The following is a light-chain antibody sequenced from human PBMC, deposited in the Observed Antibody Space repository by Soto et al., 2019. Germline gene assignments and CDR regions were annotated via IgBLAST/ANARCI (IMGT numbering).Light chain of an antibody. CDR2: DVS. V-gene: IGLV2-14*01. CDR3: SSYASSSTRV. Sequence: QSALTQPASVYGSPGQSITISCTGTSSDVGGYDYVSWYQQHPGKVPKLMIYDVSSRPSGVSNRFSGSKSGNTASLTISGLQAEDEADYYFSSYASSSTRVFGGGTKLTVL. J-gene: IGLJ2*01. CDR1: SSDVGGYDY.